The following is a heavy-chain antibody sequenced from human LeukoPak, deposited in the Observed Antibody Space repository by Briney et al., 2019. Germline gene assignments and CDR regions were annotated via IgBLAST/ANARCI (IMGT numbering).Heavy chain of an antibody. J-gene: IGHJ5*02. V-gene: IGHV4-38-2*02. D-gene: IGHD3-22*01. CDR3: ARRAREIVVARLALPWFDP. CDR2: IYHSGST. Sequence: SETLSLTCTVSGYSISSGYYWGWIRQPPGKGLEWIGSIYHSGSTYYNPSLKSRVTISVDTSKNQFSLKLSSVTAADTAVYYCARRAREIVVARLALPWFDPWGQGTLVTVSS. CDR1: GYSISSGYY.